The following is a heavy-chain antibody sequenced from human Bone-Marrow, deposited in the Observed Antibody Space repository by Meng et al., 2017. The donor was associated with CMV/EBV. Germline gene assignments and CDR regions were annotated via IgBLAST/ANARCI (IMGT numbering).Heavy chain of an antibody. CDR1: GGSISSYY. J-gene: IGHJ6*02. V-gene: IGHV4-59*01. Sequence: GSLRLSCTVSGGSISSYYWSWIRQPPGKGLEWIAYIYYSGSTNYNPSLKSRVTISVDTSKNQFSLKLSSVTAADTAVYYCARTTVTTKGYYYGMDVWGQGTTVTVSS. D-gene: IGHD4-11*01. CDR2: IYYSGST. CDR3: ARTTVTTKGYYYGMDV.